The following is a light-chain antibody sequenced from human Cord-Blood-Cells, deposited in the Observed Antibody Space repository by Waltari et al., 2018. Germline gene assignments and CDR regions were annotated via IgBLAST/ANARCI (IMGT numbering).Light chain of an antibody. J-gene: IGKJ4*01. Sequence: DIQMTQSPPSLSASVGDRVTITCRASQSIRSYLNWYQQKPGKAPKLLIYAASSLQSGVPSRFSGSESGTDFTLTISSLQPEDFATYYCQQSYSTPPLTFGGGTKVEIK. CDR1: QSIRSY. V-gene: IGKV1-39*01. CDR2: AAS. CDR3: QQSYSTPPLT.